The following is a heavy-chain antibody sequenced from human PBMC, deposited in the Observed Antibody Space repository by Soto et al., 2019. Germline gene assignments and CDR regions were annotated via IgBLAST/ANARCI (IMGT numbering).Heavy chain of an antibody. CDR2: ISAYNGNT. Sequence: ASVKVSCKASGYTFTIYGISWVLQSPLQWLEWMGWISAYNGNTNYAQKLQGRVTMTTDTSTSTAYMELRSLRSDDTAVYYCARDPYIVVVPAAPGNWFDPWGQGTLVTVSS. D-gene: IGHD2-2*01. CDR1: GYTFTIYG. J-gene: IGHJ5*02. CDR3: ARDPYIVVVPAAPGNWFDP. V-gene: IGHV1-18*04.